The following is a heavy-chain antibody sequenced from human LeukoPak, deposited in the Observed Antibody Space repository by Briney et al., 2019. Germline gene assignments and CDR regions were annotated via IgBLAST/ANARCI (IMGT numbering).Heavy chain of an antibody. V-gene: IGHV3-66*01. CDR2: IYSGGST. Sequence: GGSLRLSCAASEFSVGSNYMSWVRQAPGKGLEWVSPIYSGGSTNYADSVKGRFTISRDSSKNTLYLQMNSLRAEDTAVYYCARGPSGYHNIGGQGTLVTVSS. D-gene: IGHD5-12*01. CDR3: ARGPSGYHNI. J-gene: IGHJ4*02. CDR1: EFSVGSNY.